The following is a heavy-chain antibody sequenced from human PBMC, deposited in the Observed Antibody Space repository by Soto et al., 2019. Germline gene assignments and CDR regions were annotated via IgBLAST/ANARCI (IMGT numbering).Heavy chain of an antibody. CDR2: IWYDGSNK. V-gene: IGHV3-33*01. J-gene: IGHJ4*02. CDR1: GFTFSSYG. D-gene: IGHD3-3*01. CDR3: ARDLTLRFKGHGY. Sequence: SLRLSCAASGFTFSSYGMHWVRQAPGKGLEWVAGIWYDGSNKYYADSVKGRFTISRDNSKNTLYLQMNSLRAEDTAVYYCARDLTLRFKGHGYWGQGTLVTVSS.